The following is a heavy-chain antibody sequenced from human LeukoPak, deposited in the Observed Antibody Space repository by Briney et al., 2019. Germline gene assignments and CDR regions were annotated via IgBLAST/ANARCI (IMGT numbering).Heavy chain of an antibody. V-gene: IGHV4-34*01. CDR2: INHSGST. J-gene: IGHJ4*02. Sequence: PSETLSLTCAVYGGSFSGYYWSWIRQPPGKGLEWIGEINHSGSTNYNPSLKSRVTISVDTSKNQFSLKLSSVTAADTAVYYCARGGPAALKYYFDYWGQGTLATVSS. CDR3: ARGGPAALKYYFDY. CDR1: GGSFSGYY. D-gene: IGHD3-16*02.